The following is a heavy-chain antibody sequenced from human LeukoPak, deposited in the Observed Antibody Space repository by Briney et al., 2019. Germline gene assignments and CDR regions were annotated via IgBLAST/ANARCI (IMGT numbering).Heavy chain of an antibody. J-gene: IGHJ4*02. Sequence: SETLSLTCTVSGGSISSSSYYWGWIRQPPGKGLEWIGSIYYSGSTNYNPSLKSRVTISVDTSKNQFSLKLSSVTAADTAVYYCAREADYYGSGSTQGTVDYWGQGTLVTVSS. CDR2: IYYSGST. CDR3: AREADYYGSGSTQGTVDY. D-gene: IGHD3-10*01. CDR1: GGSISSSSYY. V-gene: IGHV4-39*07.